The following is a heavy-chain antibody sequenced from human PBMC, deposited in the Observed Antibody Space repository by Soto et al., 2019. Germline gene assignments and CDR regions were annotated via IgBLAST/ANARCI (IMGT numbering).Heavy chain of an antibody. CDR2: IYPGDSDT. D-gene: IGHD3-22*01. CDR1: GYKVSTWHNFTSYW. Sequence: PGESLKISCMGSGYKVSTWHNFTSYWIAWVRQKPGEGLEWMGIIYPGDSDTRYSPSFQGQVTISADKSISTAYLQWSSLKASDTAMYYCARNYYDRSGYRAEYFQHWGQGTLVTVSS. CDR3: ARNYYDRSGYRAEYFQH. J-gene: IGHJ1*01. V-gene: IGHV5-51*01.